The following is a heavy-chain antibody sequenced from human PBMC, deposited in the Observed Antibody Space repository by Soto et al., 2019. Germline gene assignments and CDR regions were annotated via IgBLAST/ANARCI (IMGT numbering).Heavy chain of an antibody. J-gene: IGHJ4*02. CDR1: GFTFTRYS. V-gene: IGHV3-21*06. CDR3: ARESEDLTSNFDY. CDR2: ISSTTNYI. Sequence: KPGGSLRLSCAASGFTFTRYSMNWVLQAPGKGLEWVSSISSTTNYIYYGDSMKGRFTISRDNAKNSLYLEMNSLRAEDTAVYYCARESEDLTSNFDYWGQGTLVTVS.